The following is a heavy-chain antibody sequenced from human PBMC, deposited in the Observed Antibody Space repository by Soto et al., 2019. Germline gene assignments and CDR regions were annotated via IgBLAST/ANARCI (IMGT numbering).Heavy chain of an antibody. J-gene: IGHJ6*02. Sequence: GGSLRLSCAASGFTFSSYDMNWVRQAPGKGLEWVSYISGGSSRIFYADSVKGRFTISRDNAKNSLYLQMNSLRDEDTGVYYCARVIYGGWSTIKDYYYYAMDVWGQGTTVTVS. V-gene: IGHV3-48*02. CDR2: ISGGSSRI. D-gene: IGHD5-12*01. CDR3: ARVIYGGWSTIKDYYYYAMDV. CDR1: GFTFSSYD.